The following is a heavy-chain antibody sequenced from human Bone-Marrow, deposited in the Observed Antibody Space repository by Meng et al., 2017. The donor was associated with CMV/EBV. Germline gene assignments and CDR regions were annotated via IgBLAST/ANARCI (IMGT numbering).Heavy chain of an antibody. J-gene: IGHJ6*02. CDR1: GGTFSSFA. V-gene: IGHV1-69*05. CDR2: IIPIFGTA. D-gene: IGHD4-11*01. Sequence: SEKVSCKASGGTFSSFAITWVRQAPGQGLEWMGGIIPIFGTANYAQKFQGRVTITTDESTSTAYMELSSLRSEDTAVYYCATASFDYNPVSFVGYYYGMDVWGQGTTVTVSS. CDR3: ATASFDYNPVSFVGYYYGMDV.